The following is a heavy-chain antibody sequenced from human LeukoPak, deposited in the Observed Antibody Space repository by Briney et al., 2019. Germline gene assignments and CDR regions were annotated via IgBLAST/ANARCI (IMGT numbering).Heavy chain of an antibody. CDR3: ASHLSSSGFDY. CDR2: ISGSGGST. CDR1: GFTISSYA. V-gene: IGHV3-23*01. J-gene: IGHJ4*02. Sequence: GGSLRLSCAASGFTISSYAMSWVRQAPGKGLEWVSAISGSGGSTYYADSVKGRFTISRDNSKNTLYLQMNSLRAEDTAVYYCASHLSSSGFDYWGQGTLVTVSS. D-gene: IGHD6-6*01.